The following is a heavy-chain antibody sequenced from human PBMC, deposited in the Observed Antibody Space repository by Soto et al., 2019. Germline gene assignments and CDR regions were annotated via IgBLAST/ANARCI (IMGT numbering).Heavy chain of an antibody. CDR2: IVVGSGNT. CDR3: AASVVAAPFRLGY. Sequence: ASVKVSCKASGFTFTSSAVQWVRQARGQRLEWIGWIVVGSGNTNYAQKFQERVTITRDMSTSTAYMELSSLRSEDTAVYYCAASVVAAPFRLGYWGQGTLVTVSS. CDR1: GFTFTSSA. J-gene: IGHJ4*02. D-gene: IGHD2-15*01. V-gene: IGHV1-58*01.